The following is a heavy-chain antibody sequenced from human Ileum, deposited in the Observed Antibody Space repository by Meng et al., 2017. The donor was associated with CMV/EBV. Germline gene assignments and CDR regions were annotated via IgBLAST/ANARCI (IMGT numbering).Heavy chain of an antibody. J-gene: IGHJ4*02. CDR2: IYYSGNT. CDR1: SFSGVGYY. CDR3: ARGLGYCSGGTCSPLDY. V-gene: IGHV4-31*02. D-gene: IGHD2-15*01. Sequence: SFSGVGYYWSWIRQHPGKGLEWIGSIYYSGNTYYNPSLMSRGTISVDTSKNQFSLKLSSVTAADTAVYYCARGLGYCSGGTCSPLDYWGQGTLVTVSS.